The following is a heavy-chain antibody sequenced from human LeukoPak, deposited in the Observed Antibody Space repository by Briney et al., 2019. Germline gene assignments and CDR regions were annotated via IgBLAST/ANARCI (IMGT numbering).Heavy chain of an antibody. CDR1: GFTFSYYA. Sequence: GGSLRLSCAASGFTFSYYAMSWVRQAPGKGLEWVSAISGSGGTTYYADSVKGRFTISRDNSKNTLYLQMNSLRAEDTAVYYCAKDHYYGSGSYYNRPYGMDVWGQGTTVTVSS. J-gene: IGHJ6*02. D-gene: IGHD3-10*01. V-gene: IGHV3-23*01. CDR3: AKDHYYGSGSYYNRPYGMDV. CDR2: ISGSGGTT.